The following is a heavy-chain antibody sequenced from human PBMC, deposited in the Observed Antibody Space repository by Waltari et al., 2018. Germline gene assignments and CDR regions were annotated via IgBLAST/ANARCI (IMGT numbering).Heavy chain of an antibody. D-gene: IGHD1-1*01. CDR2: INPRGDGI. J-gene: IGHJ4*02. Sequence: QVQLVQSGAEVKKPGASVKVSCKASGYTFPTYNMHWVRQAPGQGLEWMGIINPRGDGITYARQFRGRVTRTRDTATSTGDRELSSRRYEDTAVYSGARENTNWSLDYWGQGTLVTVSA. V-gene: IGHV1-46*01. CDR3: ARENTNWSLDY. CDR1: GYTFPTYN.